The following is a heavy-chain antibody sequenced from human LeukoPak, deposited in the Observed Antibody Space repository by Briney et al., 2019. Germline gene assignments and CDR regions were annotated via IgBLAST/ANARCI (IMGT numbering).Heavy chain of an antibody. CDR1: GDTFTTYD. J-gene: IGHJ4*02. CDR2: MNPNSGNT. V-gene: IGHV1-8*01. CDR3: ARSTMGARRRYDY. D-gene: IGHD3-10*01. Sequence: ASVKVSCKASGDTFTTYDVNWVRQATGQGLEWMGWMNPNSGNTGYAQNFQGRVTMTMNTSITTAYMELTSLTSEDTAVYSCARSTMGARRRYDYWGLGTLVTVSS.